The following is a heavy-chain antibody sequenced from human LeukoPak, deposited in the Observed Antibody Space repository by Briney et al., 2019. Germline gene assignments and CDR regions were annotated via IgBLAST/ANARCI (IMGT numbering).Heavy chain of an antibody. V-gene: IGHV1-69*05. CDR3: VRLELAGAGPDY. Sequence: ASVTVSFKSSVGTFSSYAISWVRQAPGQGLEWVGVIIPIFCTANNAQKFQGRVTSTTEESTITASLELSNLSSVCTAGTVCVRLELAGAGPDYWGQGTLVTVSS. J-gene: IGHJ4*02. CDR2: IIPIFCTA. D-gene: IGHD6-19*01. CDR1: VGTFSSYA.